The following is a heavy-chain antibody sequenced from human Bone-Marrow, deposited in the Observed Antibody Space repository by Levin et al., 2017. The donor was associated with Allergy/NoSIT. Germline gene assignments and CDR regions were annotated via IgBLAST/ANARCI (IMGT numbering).Heavy chain of an antibody. J-gene: IGHJ6*02. Sequence: PSETLSLTCAVSGGSINNNNWWTWVRQPPGKGLEWIGQIYHSGGTNYNPSLKSRVTISVDKSKNQFSLRLTSVTAADTAVYYCARDWRLPVELGGYYYYGMDVWGPGTTVTVSS. CDR3: ARDWRLPVELGGYYYYGMDV. CDR2: IYHSGGT. CDR1: GGSINNNNW. D-gene: IGHD5-12*01. V-gene: IGHV4-4*02.